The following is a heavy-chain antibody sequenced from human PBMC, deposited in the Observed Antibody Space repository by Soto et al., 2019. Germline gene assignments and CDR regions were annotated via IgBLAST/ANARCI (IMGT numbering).Heavy chain of an antibody. J-gene: IGHJ5*02. CDR2: IYYSGST. D-gene: IGHD4-17*01. CDR1: GGSISSYD. CDR3: ASGVGDYSINWFDP. V-gene: IGHV4-59*01. Sequence: SETLSLTCTVSGGSISSYDWSWIRQPPGKGLEWIGYIYYSGSTNYNPSLKSRVTISVDTSKNQLSLKLSSVTAADTAVYYCASGVGDYSINWFDPWGQGTLVTVSS.